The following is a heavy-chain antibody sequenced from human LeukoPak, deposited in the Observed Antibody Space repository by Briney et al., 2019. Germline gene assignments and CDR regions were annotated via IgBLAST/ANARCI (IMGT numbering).Heavy chain of an antibody. D-gene: IGHD6-13*01. CDR3: AKSHASIWNVYDY. CDR2: ITAGGDST. CDR1: GFTFSGYA. Sequence: GGSLRLSCAASGFTFSGYAMSWVRLAPGEGLEWVSAITAGGDSTYYAESVKGRLTISRDNLKNMVFLQMSTLRAEDTAIYYCAKSHASIWNVYDYWGQGTLVTVSS. J-gene: IGHJ4*02. V-gene: IGHV3-23*01.